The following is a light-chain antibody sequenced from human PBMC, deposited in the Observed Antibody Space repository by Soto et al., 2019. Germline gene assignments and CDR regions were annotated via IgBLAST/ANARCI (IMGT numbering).Light chain of an antibody. CDR3: QQYGSSPT. J-gene: IGKJ1*01. CDR1: QSVSNNY. Sequence: EVVLTQSPGTLSLSPGERATLSCRASQSVSNNYFAWYQQKPGQAPRLLIFGSSDRATGIPDRFSGSGSGTDFTLTISRLEPEDFAVYYCQQYGSSPTFGQGTKVEIK. CDR2: GSS. V-gene: IGKV3-20*01.